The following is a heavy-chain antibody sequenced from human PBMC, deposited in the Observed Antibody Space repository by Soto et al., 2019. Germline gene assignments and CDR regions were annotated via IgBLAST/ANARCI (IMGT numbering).Heavy chain of an antibody. D-gene: IGHD2-15*01. CDR2: IIPMFGTA. CDR3: ARGVVVVAASQLGWFDP. V-gene: IGHV1-69*01. J-gene: IGHJ5*02. CDR1: GGTFSRDA. Sequence: QVQLVQSGAEVKNPGSSVKVSCKASGGTFSRDAISWVRQAPGQGREWLGGIIPMFGTAKYVQKFQGRLTITADESTTTAYMELRSLRSDDTAVYYCARGVVVVAASQLGWFDPWGQGTLVTVSS.